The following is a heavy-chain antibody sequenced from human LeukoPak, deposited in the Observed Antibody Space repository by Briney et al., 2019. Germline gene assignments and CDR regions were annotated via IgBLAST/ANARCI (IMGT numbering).Heavy chain of an antibody. CDR1: GFTFNDYH. V-gene: IGHV3-11*01. CDR2: ISPGGGDI. D-gene: IGHD5-12*01. CDR3: ARHSGYDSMFFDY. J-gene: IGHJ4*02. Sequence: GGSLRLSCAASGFTFNDYHMNWIRQAPGKGLEWISYISPGGGDIYFADSVKGRFTISRDNSKNTLYLQMNSLRAEDTAVDYCARHSGYDSMFFDYWGQETLVTDSS.